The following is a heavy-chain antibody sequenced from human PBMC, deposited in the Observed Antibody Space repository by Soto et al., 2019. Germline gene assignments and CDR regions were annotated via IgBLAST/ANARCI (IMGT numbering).Heavy chain of an antibody. D-gene: IGHD3-22*01. CDR1: GGSIDTSSYY. J-gene: IGHJ4*02. CDR3: ASSYYYDSSGPYYFDY. Sequence: SETLSLTCTVSGGSIDTSSYYWAWIRQPPGKGLEWIGSIYYSGSTYYNPSLKSRVTISVDTSKNQVSLKLSSVTAADTAVYYCASSYYYDSSGPYYFDYWGQGTLVTVSS. CDR2: IYYSGST. V-gene: IGHV4-39*01.